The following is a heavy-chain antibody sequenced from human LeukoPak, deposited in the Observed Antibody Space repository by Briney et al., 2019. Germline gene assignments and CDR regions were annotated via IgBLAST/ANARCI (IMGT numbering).Heavy chain of an antibody. CDR3: ARRVGAIDF. Sequence: GGSLRLSCAASGFTFSNYWMSWVRQTPGKGLEWVANIKTDGSEKYYVDSVEGRFTISRDNAKNALFLRMNSLRAEDTAVYYCARRVGAIDFWGQGTLVTVSS. CDR2: IKTDGSEK. CDR1: GFTFSNYW. J-gene: IGHJ4*02. V-gene: IGHV3-7*05. D-gene: IGHD1-26*01.